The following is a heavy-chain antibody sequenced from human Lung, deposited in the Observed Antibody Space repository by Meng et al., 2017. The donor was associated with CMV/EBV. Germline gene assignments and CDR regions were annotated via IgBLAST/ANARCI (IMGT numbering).Heavy chain of an antibody. CDR3: ARSGYCSSTSCDNWFDP. CDR1: GYSFTSYW. V-gene: IGHV5-51*01. Sequence: SCKGSGYSFTSYWIGWVRQMPGKGLEWMGIIYPGDSDTRYSPSFQGQVTISADKSISTAYLQWSSLKASDTAMYYCARSGYCSSTSCDNWFDPSGQGXLVTVSS. D-gene: IGHD2-2*03. CDR2: IYPGDSDT. J-gene: IGHJ5*02.